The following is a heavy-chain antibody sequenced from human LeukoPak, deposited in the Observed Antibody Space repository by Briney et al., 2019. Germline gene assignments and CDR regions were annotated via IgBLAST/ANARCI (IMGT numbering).Heavy chain of an antibody. J-gene: IGHJ4*02. V-gene: IGHV3-21*01. D-gene: IGHD3/OR15-3a*01. CDR2: ISSSSSYI. CDR1: GFTFSSYS. CDR3: ARDMNLGAALYYFDY. Sequence: PGGSLRLSCAASGFTFSSYSMNWVRRAPGKGLEWVSSISSSSSYIYYADSVKGRFTISRDNAKNSLYLQMNSLRAEDTAVYYCARDMNLGAALYYFDYWGQGTLVTVSS.